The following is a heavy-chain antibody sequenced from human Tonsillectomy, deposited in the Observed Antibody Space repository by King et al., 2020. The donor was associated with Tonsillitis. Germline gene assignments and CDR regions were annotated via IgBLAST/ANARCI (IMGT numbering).Heavy chain of an antibody. Sequence: VQLVESGGGVVQPGRSLRLSCAASGFTFGSYAMHWVRQAPGKGLEWVAVISYDGSNKYYADSVKGRFTISRDNSKNTLYLQMNSLRAEDTAVYYCATEIGAFDIWGQGTMVTVSS. CDR1: GFTFGSYA. V-gene: IGHV3-30*04. J-gene: IGHJ3*02. CDR2: ISYDGSNK. CDR3: ATEIGAFDI.